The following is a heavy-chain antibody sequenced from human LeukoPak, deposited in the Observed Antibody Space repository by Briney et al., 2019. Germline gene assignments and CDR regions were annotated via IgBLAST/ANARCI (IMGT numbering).Heavy chain of an antibody. D-gene: IGHD3-3*02. CDR2: ITSSSSHI. Sequence: GGSLRLSCTFSGFTFSSYAMNWVRQAPGKGLEWVSFITSSSSHIYYADSVKGRFTISRDNAKNSLYLQTNSLRAEDTAVYYCARETFLAPDNWGQGTLVTVSS. CDR1: GFTFSSYA. V-gene: IGHV3-21*01. CDR3: ARETFLAPDN. J-gene: IGHJ4*02.